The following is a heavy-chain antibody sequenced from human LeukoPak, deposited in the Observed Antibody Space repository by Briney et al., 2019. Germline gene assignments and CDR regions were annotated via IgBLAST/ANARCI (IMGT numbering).Heavy chain of an antibody. V-gene: IGHV4-59*01. D-gene: IGHD6-13*01. CDR3: VRDLWEAGETLY. CDR1: GGSPGEYY. J-gene: IGHJ4*02. CDR2: LYYSRNT. Sequence: SETLSLTCTVSGGSPGEYYWSWVRQPPGKGLEWIGYLYYSRNTNYSPSLKSRVTISADTSKTQVYLKLRSVTAADTAVYYCVRDLWEAGETLYWRQGILVTVSS.